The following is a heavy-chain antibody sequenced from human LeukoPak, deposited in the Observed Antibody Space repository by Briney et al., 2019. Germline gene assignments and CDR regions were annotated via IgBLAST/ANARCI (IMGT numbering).Heavy chain of an antibody. CDR1: GFTFSTYA. CDR2: ISYDGSNE. J-gene: IGHJ4*02. V-gene: IGHV3-30*04. CDR3: ARDACSGDSCFLNPFDY. Sequence: GRSLRLSCAASGFTFSTYAIHWVRQAPGKGLEWVALISYDGSNEKYADSVKGRFTISRDNSENTLYLQMNSLRAEDTAVYYCARDACSGDSCFLNPFDYWGQGTLVTVSS. D-gene: IGHD2-15*01.